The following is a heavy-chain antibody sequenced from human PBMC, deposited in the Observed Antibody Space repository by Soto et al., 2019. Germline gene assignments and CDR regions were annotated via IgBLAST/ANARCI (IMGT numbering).Heavy chain of an antibody. CDR3: AGGNVDTAMVNDY. CDR2: INHSGGT. Sequence: PSETLSLTCAVYGGSFSGYYWSWIRQPPGKGLEWIGEINHSGGTNSNPSLKSRVTISVDTSKNQLSLKLSSVTAADTVVYYCAGGNVDTAMVNDYWGQGTLVTVSS. V-gene: IGHV4-34*01. J-gene: IGHJ4*02. D-gene: IGHD5-18*01. CDR1: GGSFSGYY.